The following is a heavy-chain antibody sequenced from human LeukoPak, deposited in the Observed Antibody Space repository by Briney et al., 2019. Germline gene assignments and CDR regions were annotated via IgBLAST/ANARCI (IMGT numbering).Heavy chain of an antibody. CDR2: ISTSSSYI. CDR1: GFTFSNYN. Sequence: KSGGSLRLSCAASGFTFSNYNMNWVRQAPGKGLEWVSSISTSSSYIYYADSVKGRFTSTRDNAKKSLYLQMNSLRAEDTAVYYCAKDPTVTPYYFDYWGQGTLVTVSS. J-gene: IGHJ4*02. V-gene: IGHV3-21*04. D-gene: IGHD4-11*01. CDR3: AKDPTVTPYYFDY.